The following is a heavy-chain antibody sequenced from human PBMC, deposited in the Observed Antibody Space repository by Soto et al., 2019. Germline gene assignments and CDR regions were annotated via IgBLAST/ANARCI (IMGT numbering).Heavy chain of an antibody. CDR3: AREYYGDAFDI. CDR1: GFTFSTYV. D-gene: IGHD4-17*01. CDR2: IWYDGSHK. V-gene: IGHV3-33*01. J-gene: IGHJ3*02. Sequence: QVQLVESGGGVVQPGRSLRLSCAASGFTFSTYVMHWVRQAPGKGLEWVALIWYDGSHKYYADSVKARFTISRDNSENTAYLQMNSLRAEDTAVYYCAREYYGDAFDIWGQGTMVTVSS.